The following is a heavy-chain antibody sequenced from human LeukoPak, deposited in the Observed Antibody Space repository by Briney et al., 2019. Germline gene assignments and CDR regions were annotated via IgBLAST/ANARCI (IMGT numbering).Heavy chain of an antibody. CDR3: ARGWLAETTVVTPYNY. CDR1: GGTFSNYA. J-gene: IGHJ4*02. V-gene: IGHV1-69*01. Sequence: SVKVSCKASGGTFSNYAINWVRQAPGQGLEWMGGIIPIFGTAHYSQKFQGRVTITAVDSMNTAYMELSSLRSDDTAVYYCARGWLAETTVVTPYNYWGQGTLVTVSS. D-gene: IGHD4-23*01. CDR2: IIPIFGTA.